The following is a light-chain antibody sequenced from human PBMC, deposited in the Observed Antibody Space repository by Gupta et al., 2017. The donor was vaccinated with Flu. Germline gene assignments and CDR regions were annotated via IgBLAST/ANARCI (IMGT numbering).Light chain of an antibody. V-gene: IGKV1-39*01. Sequence: DIQMTQSPSSLSASVGDRVTITCRASQSISSYLDWYQQKPGKAPKLLIYAASSLQSAVPSRFSGSGSGTDFTLTISRLQPEDFATYYCQQCNSTPQTFGQGTKLEIK. CDR2: AAS. J-gene: IGKJ1*01. CDR1: QSISSY. CDR3: QQCNSTPQT.